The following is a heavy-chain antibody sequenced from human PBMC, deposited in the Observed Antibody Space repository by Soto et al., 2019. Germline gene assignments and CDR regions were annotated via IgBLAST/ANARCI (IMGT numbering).Heavy chain of an antibody. J-gene: IGHJ4*02. D-gene: IGHD6-6*01. CDR2: ISWNSGSI. Sequence: PGGSLRLSCAASGFTFDDYAMHWVRQAPGKGLEWVSGISWNSGSIGYADSVKGRFTISRDNAKNSLYLQMNSLRAEDTALYYCAKDGAARPLGTFDYWGQGTLVTVSS. CDR3: AKDGAARPLGTFDY. V-gene: IGHV3-9*01. CDR1: GFTFDDYA.